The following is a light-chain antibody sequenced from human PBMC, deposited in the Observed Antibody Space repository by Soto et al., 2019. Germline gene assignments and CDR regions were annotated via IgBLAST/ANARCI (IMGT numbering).Light chain of an antibody. CDR2: DAS. V-gene: IGKV3-11*01. CDR3: QQRSNWPGGFT. Sequence: EIVLTQSPATLSLSPGERATLSCRASQSVSSYLAWYQQKPGQAPRLLIYDASNRATGIPARFSGSGSGTDFTLTISSLEPEDFAVYYCQQRSNWPGGFTFGPGTKVDI. J-gene: IGKJ3*01. CDR1: QSVSSY.